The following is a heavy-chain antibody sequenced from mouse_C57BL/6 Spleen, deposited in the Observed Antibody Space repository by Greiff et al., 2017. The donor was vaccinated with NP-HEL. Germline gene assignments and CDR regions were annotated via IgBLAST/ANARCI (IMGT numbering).Heavy chain of an antibody. D-gene: IGHD2-12*01. J-gene: IGHJ4*01. CDR1: GYAFSSSW. CDR2: IYPGDGDT. CDR3: ARGDDDYAMDC. V-gene: IGHV1-82*01. Sequence: QVQLKQSGPELVKPGASVKISCKASGYAFSSSWMNWVKQRPGKGLEWIGRIYPGDGDTNYNGKFKGKATLTADKSSSTAYMQLSSLTSEDSAVYFCARGDDDYAMDCWGQGTSVTVSS.